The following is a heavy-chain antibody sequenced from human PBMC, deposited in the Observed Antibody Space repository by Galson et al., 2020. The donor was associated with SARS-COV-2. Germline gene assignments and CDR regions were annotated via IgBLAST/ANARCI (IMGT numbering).Heavy chain of an antibody. CDR1: GFTFSDYA. CDR2: ISASGDNA. CDR3: AADATTDTTWWEYLEH. D-gene: IGHD1-1*01. V-gene: IGHV3-23*01. J-gene: IGHJ1*01. Sequence: GGSLRLSCAGPGFTFSDYALSWVRQTPGKGLEWLSFISASGDNAKYLDSVQDRFTISRDNSKNTLYLQMNNLRDEDTAVYYCAADATTDTTWWEYLEHWGQGTPVTVS.